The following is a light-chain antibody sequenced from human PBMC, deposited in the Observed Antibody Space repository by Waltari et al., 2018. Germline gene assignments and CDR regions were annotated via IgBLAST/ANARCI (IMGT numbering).Light chain of an antibody. CDR3: NSRDTSGHHVL. Sequence: SSELTQDPAVSVALGQTVRITCQGDSLRSYYASWYQQKPGTAPLLVVYAKDIRPSGIPGRFPGSRSGNTASLTITGAQAEDEADYYCNSRDTSGHHVLFGGGTKVTVL. CDR2: AKD. J-gene: IGLJ2*01. CDR1: SLRSYY. V-gene: IGLV3-19*01.